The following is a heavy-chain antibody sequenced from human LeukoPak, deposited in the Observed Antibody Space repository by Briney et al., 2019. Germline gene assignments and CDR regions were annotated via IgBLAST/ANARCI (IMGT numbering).Heavy chain of an antibody. Sequence: GASVRVSCKASGYTFTGYYMHWVRQAPGQGLEWMGWINPNSGVTNYAQRFQGRVTMTRDTSISTAYMELSRLRSDDTAVYYCARGGNDYGDPAVDYWGQGTLVTVSS. CDR2: INPNSGVT. CDR3: ARGGNDYGDPAVDY. V-gene: IGHV1-2*02. J-gene: IGHJ4*02. CDR1: GYTFTGYY. D-gene: IGHD4-17*01.